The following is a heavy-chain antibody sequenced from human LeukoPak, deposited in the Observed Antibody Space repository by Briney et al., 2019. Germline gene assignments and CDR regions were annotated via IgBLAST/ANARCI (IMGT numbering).Heavy chain of an antibody. Sequence: SVKVSCKASGGTFSSYAISWVRQAPGQGLEWMGGIIPIFGTANYAQKFQGRVTITTDESTSTAYMELSSLRSEDTAVYYCARDFKADYGNFDYWGQGTLVTVSS. CDR3: ARDFKADYGNFDY. J-gene: IGHJ4*02. CDR1: GGTFSSYA. V-gene: IGHV1-69*05. D-gene: IGHD4-17*01. CDR2: IIPIFGTA.